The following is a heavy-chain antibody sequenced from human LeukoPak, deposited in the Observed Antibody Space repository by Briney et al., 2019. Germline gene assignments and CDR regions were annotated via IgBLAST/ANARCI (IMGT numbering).Heavy chain of an antibody. D-gene: IGHD2-2*01. Sequence: TETLSLTCAVYGVSFSGYYWSWIRQPPGKGLEWIGEINHSGSTNYNPSLKSRVTISVDTSKNQFSLKLSSVTAADTAVYYCARHIVVVPAAPRNWFDPWSQGTLVTVSS. CDR3: ARHIVVVPAAPRNWFDP. J-gene: IGHJ5*02. CDR2: INHSGST. CDR1: GVSFSGYY. V-gene: IGHV4-34*01.